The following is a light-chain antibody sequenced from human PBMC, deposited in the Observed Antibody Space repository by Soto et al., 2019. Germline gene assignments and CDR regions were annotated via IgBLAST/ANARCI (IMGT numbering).Light chain of an antibody. J-gene: IGLJ1*01. V-gene: IGLV2-14*01. CDR1: SSDVGGYNF. CDR2: EVT. CDR3: SSYTTSAPYV. Sequence: QSALTQPPSASGSPGQSVTISCTGTSSDVGGYNFVSWYQHHPGRAPKLIIYEVTIRPSGVSNRFSGSKSGNTASLTISGLQAEDEADYYCSSYTTSAPYVFGSGTKLTVL.